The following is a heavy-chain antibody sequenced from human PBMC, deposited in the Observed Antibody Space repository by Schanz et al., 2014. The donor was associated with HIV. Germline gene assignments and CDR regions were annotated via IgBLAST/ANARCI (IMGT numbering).Heavy chain of an antibody. CDR3: AKVARWDYYGMDV. Sequence: QVQLVESGGGVVQPGRSLRLSCAGSGFIFSNYGIHWVRQAPGKGLEWGAVSSHDGSVKFYADSVKGRFTISRDNSKNTLYLQMNSLRTEDTAVYYCAKVARWDYYGMDVWGQGTTVTVSS. J-gene: IGHJ6*02. CDR1: GFIFSNYG. CDR2: SSHDGSVK. V-gene: IGHV3-30*18.